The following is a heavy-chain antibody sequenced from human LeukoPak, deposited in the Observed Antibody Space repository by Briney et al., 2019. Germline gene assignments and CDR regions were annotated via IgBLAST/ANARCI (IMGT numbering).Heavy chain of an antibody. CDR2: ISGSGGST. J-gene: IGHJ5*02. D-gene: IGHD3-9*01. CDR1: GFTFSSYA. Sequence: GSLRLSCAASGFTFSSYAMSWVRQAPGKGLEWVSAISGSGGSTYYADSVKGRFTISRDNSKNTLYLQMNSLRAEDTAVYYCAKGTYDILTGYYNWFDPWGQGTLVTVSS. CDR3: AKGTYDILTGYYNWFDP. V-gene: IGHV3-23*01.